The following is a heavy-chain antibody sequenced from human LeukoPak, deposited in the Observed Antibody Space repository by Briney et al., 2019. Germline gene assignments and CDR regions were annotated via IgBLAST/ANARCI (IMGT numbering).Heavy chain of an antibody. CDR2: IYYSGST. CDR3: ARDSSEWVAQHFDP. Sequence: KPSETLSLTCTVSGDSMRSYYWSWIRQPPGKGLEWIGHIYYSGSTTYNPSLKSRATISVDTSKSQISLELRSVTAADTAVYFCARDSSEWVAQHFDPWGQGVLVTVSS. D-gene: IGHD5-12*01. V-gene: IGHV4-59*01. CDR1: GDSMRSYY. J-gene: IGHJ5*02.